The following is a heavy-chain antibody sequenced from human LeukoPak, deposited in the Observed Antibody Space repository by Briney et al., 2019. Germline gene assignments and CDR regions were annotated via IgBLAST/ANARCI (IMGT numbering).Heavy chain of an antibody. J-gene: IGHJ6*03. D-gene: IGHD6-19*01. Sequence: GESLRLSCGASGFTFSSYMMTWVRQAPGKGLEWVAVIWYDGSNKYYADSVKGRFTISRDNSKNTLYLQMNSLRAEDTAVYYCAKVSARGSGWYPYYYYYMDVWGKGTTVTVSS. V-gene: IGHV3-33*06. CDR3: AKVSARGSGWYPYYYYYMDV. CDR1: GFTFSSYM. CDR2: IWYDGSNK.